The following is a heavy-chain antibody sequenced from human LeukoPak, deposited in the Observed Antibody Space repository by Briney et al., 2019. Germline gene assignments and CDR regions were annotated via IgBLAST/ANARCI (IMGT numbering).Heavy chain of an antibody. V-gene: IGHV4-39*07. Sequence: SETLSLTCTVSGGSISSSSYYWGWIRQPPGKGLEWIGSIYYSGSTYYNPSLKSRVTISVDTSKNQFSLKLSSVTAADTAVYYCARESARERYSGRIVGAFDIWGQGTMVTVSS. CDR1: GGSISSSSYY. D-gene: IGHD1-26*01. J-gene: IGHJ3*02. CDR3: ARESARERYSGRIVGAFDI. CDR2: IYYSGST.